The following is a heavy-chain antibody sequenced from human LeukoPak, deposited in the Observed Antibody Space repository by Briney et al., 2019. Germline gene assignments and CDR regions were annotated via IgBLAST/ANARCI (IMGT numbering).Heavy chain of an antibody. V-gene: IGHV1-18*01. CDR2: ISTYNGNT. CDR3: GRDFHDSLDY. J-gene: IGHJ4*02. Sequence: ASVKVSCKASGYTFNSYDISWVRQAPGQGLEWMAWISTYNGNTNYAQKVQGRATMTTDTSTSTAYMELRSLRSDDTAVYYCGRDFHDSLDYWGQGTLVTVSS. CDR1: GYTFNSYD.